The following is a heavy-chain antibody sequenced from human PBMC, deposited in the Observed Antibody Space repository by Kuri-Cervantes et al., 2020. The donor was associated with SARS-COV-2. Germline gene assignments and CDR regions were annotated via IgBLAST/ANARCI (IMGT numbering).Heavy chain of an antibody. CDR1: GGSISSHY. D-gene: IGHD2-2*02. CDR2: IYYSGST. V-gene: IGHV4-59*08. Sequence: SETLSLTCTVSGGSISSHYWSWIRQPPGKGLEWIGYIYYSGSTNYNPSLKSRVTISVDRSKKQFSLKLSSVTAADTAVYYCARAYFRLRYCSSTSCYRDDAFDIWGQGTMVTVSS. CDR3: ARAYFRLRYCSSTSCYRDDAFDI. J-gene: IGHJ3*02.